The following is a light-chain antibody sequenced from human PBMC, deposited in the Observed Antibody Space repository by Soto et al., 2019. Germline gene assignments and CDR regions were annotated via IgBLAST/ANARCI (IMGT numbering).Light chain of an antibody. Sequence: DIQMTQSPPTLSVSVGDRVTITCRASQSVSSWLAWYQQKPGKAPKLLIYKASNLESGVPSRFSGSGSGTEFTLTISSLQPDDFATYSCQQYSNYPLTFGGGTKVDIK. V-gene: IGKV1-5*03. CDR1: QSVSSW. CDR2: KAS. CDR3: QQYSNYPLT. J-gene: IGKJ4*01.